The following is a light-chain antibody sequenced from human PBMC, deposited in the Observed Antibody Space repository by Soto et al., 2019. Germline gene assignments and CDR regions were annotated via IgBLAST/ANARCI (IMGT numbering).Light chain of an antibody. CDR2: EVS. Sequence: QALLTESASVSGSPGQSITISCTGTSSDVGSYQYVSWYQQHPGKAPKLIIYEVSNRPSGVSNRFSGSKSGNTASLTISGLQAEDDGDYYCSSYTINSALYVFGSGTKVTVL. V-gene: IGLV2-14*01. CDR1: SSDVGSYQY. J-gene: IGLJ1*01. CDR3: SSYTINSALYV.